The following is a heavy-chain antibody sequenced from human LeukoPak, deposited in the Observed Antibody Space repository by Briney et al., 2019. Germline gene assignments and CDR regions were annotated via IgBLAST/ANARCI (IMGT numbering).Heavy chain of an antibody. D-gene: IGHD6-6*01. V-gene: IGHV3-30-3*01. Sequence: PGRSLRLSCAASGFTFSSYAIHWVRQAPGKGLEWVAVISYDGNNKYYVDSVKGRFTISRDNSKNTLYLQMNSLRAEDTAVYYCARDKRGSIAARQFDYWGQGTLVTVSS. CDR1: GFTFSSYA. J-gene: IGHJ4*02. CDR3: ARDKRGSIAARQFDY. CDR2: ISYDGNNK.